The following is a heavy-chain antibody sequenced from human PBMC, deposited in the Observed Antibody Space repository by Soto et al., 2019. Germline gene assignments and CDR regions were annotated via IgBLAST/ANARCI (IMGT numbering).Heavy chain of an antibody. J-gene: IGHJ6*02. Sequence: PWRSLRLSCASSGFTFSSYAMHWVRQAPGKGLEWVAVISYDGSNKYYADSVKGHVTISADKSISTAYLQWSSLKASDTAMYYCARLRAGYGIPYYYYGMDVWGQGTTVTVSS. V-gene: IGHV3-30-3*01. CDR3: ARLRAGYGIPYYYYGMDV. CDR1: GFTFSSYA. CDR2: ISYDGSNK. D-gene: IGHD5-18*01.